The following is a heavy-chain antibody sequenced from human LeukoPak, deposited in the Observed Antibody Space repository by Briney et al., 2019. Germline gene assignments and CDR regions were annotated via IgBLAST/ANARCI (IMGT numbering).Heavy chain of an antibody. Sequence: PSETLSLTCTVSGGSISTYYWSWIRQPPGKGLEWIGYIYYSGSTNYNPSLKSRVTISVDTSKNQFSLKLSSVTAADTAVYYCVVWHYDRYYGGQGTLVTVSS. CDR1: GGSISTYY. V-gene: IGHV4-59*01. D-gene: IGHD3-22*01. CDR2: IYYSGST. J-gene: IGHJ4*02. CDR3: VVWHYDRYY.